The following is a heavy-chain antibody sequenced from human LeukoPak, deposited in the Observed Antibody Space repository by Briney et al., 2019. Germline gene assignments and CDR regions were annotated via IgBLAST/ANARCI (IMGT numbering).Heavy chain of an antibody. CDR1: GYTFTSYG. V-gene: IGHV1-18*01. D-gene: IGHD5-24*01. J-gene: IGHJ4*02. CDR3: ARHGAGYNSYSTFDY. CDR2: ISAYNGNT. Sequence: ASVRVSCKASGYTFTSYGISWVRQAPGQGLEWMGWISAYNGNTNYAQKLQGRVTMTTDTSTSTAYMELRSLRSDDTAVYYCARHGAGYNSYSTFDYWGQGTLVTVSS.